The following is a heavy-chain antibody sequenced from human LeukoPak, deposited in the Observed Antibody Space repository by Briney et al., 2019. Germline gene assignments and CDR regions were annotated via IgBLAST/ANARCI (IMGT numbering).Heavy chain of an antibody. CDR3: AKTGQWLVFDY. V-gene: IGHV3-9*01. Sequence: GGSLRLSCAASGFTFDDYAMHWVRQAPGKGLEWVSGISWNSGSIGYADSVKGRFTISRDNSKNTLYLQMNSLRAEDTAVYYCAKTGQWLVFDYWGQGTLVTVSS. J-gene: IGHJ4*02. CDR1: GFTFDDYA. D-gene: IGHD6-19*01. CDR2: ISWNSGSI.